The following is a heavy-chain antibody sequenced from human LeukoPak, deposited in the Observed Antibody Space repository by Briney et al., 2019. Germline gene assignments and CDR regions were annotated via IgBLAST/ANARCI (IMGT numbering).Heavy chain of an antibody. V-gene: IGHV3-53*01. D-gene: IGHD4-23*01. Sequence: PGGSLRLSCAASGFTVTSNYMTWVRQAPGKGLEWVSLIYSGGTTYYADSVKGRFTISRDNSKNTLYLQMNSLRAEDTAVYFCARGERGNSIYYWGQGSLVTVSS. CDR1: GFTVTSNY. CDR2: IYSGGTT. CDR3: ARGERGNSIYY. J-gene: IGHJ4*02.